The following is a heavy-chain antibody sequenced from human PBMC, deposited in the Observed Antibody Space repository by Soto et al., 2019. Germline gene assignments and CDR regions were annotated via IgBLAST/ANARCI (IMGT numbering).Heavy chain of an antibody. V-gene: IGHV3-9*01. J-gene: IGHJ4*02. CDR3: AISQDRGGRTTFIY. CDR2: INWKSDI. D-gene: IGHD3-16*01. CDR1: GFTFDDNA. Sequence: GGSLRLSCAVSGFTFDDNAMHWVRQAPEKGLEWVSGINWKSDIGYADSVKGRFTISRDNAENSLYLQMNGLRAEDTALYYCAISQDRGGRTTFIYWGQGTQVTVSS.